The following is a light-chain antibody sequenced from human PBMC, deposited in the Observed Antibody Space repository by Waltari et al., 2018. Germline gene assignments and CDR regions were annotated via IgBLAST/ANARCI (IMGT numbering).Light chain of an antibody. Sequence: QSVLTQPPSVSGAPGQRVTISCTGSRSNIGAGYDVHWYQHLPGTAPKLLIYANTNRPSGVPDRFSASKSGTSASRAITGLQAEDEAEYYCQSYDSSLSGSGVFGGGTKLTVL. V-gene: IGLV1-40*01. CDR1: RSNIGAGYD. CDR3: QSYDSSLSGSGV. CDR2: ANT. J-gene: IGLJ3*02.